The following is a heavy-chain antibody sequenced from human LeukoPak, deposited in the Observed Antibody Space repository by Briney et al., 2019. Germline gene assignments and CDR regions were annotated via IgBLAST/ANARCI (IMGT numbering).Heavy chain of an antibody. D-gene: IGHD5-12*01. CDR1: GFTFNIYA. J-gene: IGHJ4*02. Sequence: GGSLRLSCAASGFTFNIYAMTWVRQARGKGVEWVSAITGSGGSTYYADSVTGRFTISRDNSKNTLYLHMNSLTAEDTAVYYCASRPRGPSGYSGYGGEDYWGQGTLVTVSS. V-gene: IGHV3-23*01. CDR3: ASRPRGPSGYSGYGGEDY. CDR2: ITGSGGST.